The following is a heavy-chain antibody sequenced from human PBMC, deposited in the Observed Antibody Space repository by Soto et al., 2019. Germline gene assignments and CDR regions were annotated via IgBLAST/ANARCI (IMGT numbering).Heavy chain of an antibody. CDR1: GDSVRNQY. D-gene: IGHD3-16*01. CDR3: ARTLDYGHMDV. V-gene: IGHV4-4*09. CDR2: IYRSGST. J-gene: IGHJ6*03. Sequence: ASETLSLTCTVSGDSVRNQYWSWIRRPPGRGLEWIGYIYRSGSTKYNPSLRSRLTISVDTSKNQFSLKLSSVTAADTAVYYCARTLDYGHMDVWGKGTTVTVSS.